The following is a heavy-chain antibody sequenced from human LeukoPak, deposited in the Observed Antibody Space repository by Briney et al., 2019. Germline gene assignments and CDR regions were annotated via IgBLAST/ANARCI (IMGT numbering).Heavy chain of an antibody. J-gene: IGHJ3*02. Sequence: RPSETLSLTCTVSGGSISSYYLSWIRQPPGKGLEWIGYIYYSGSTNYNPSLRSRVTISVDTSKNQFSLKLNSVTAADTAVYYCAGAPPLLYSSSSLGAFDIWGQGTMVTVSS. CDR3: AGAPPLLYSSSSLGAFDI. D-gene: IGHD6-13*01. CDR2: IYYSGST. V-gene: IGHV4-59*01. CDR1: GGSISSYY.